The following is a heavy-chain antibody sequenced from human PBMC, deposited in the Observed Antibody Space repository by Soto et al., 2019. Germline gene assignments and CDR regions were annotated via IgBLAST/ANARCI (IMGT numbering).Heavy chain of an antibody. D-gene: IGHD6-13*01. V-gene: IGHV3-23*01. Sequence: GGSLRLSCAASGFTFSTFVMTWVRQVPGEGLEWISSITGSGKSAYYADSVKGRVTISRDNSKNTLYLQMNSLGAEDTAVYYCARDPLAGNYYYFGMDVWGQGTTVTVSS. J-gene: IGHJ6*02. CDR2: ITGSGKSA. CDR1: GFTFSTFV. CDR3: ARDPLAGNYYYFGMDV.